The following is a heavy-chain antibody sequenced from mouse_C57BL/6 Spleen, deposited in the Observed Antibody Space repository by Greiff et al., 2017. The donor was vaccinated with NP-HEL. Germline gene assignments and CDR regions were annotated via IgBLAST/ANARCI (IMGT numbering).Heavy chain of an antibody. CDR2: ISSGGSYT. J-gene: IGHJ1*03. V-gene: IGHV5-6*02. CDR3: ARGDWDRYFDV. Sequence: EVKLVESGGDLVKPGGSLKLSCAASGFTFSSYGMSWVRQTPDKRLEWVATISSGGSYTYYPDSVKGRFTISRDNAKNTLYLQMSSLKSEDTAMYYCARGDWDRYFDVWGTGTTVTVSS. CDR1: GFTFSSYG. D-gene: IGHD4-1*01.